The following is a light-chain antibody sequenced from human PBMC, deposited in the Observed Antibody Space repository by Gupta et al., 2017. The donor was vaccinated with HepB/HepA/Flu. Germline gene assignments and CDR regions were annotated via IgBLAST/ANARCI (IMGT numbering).Light chain of an antibody. CDR2: KAS. CDR3: QQYNSYPLT. Sequence: DIQMPQSPSTLSASVGDRVTITCRASQSISSWWAWYQQKPGKAPKLRTYKASSLESGVPSRFSGSGSGTEFTLTISSLQPDDFATYYCQQYNSYPLTFGGGTKVEIK. V-gene: IGKV1-5*03. J-gene: IGKJ4*01. CDR1: QSISSW.